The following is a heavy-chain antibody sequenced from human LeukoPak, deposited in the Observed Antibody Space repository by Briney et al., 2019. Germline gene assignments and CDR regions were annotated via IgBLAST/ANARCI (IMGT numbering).Heavy chain of an antibody. D-gene: IGHD3-22*01. CDR3: AYYDSSGYYYGRLRY. V-gene: IGHV3-23*01. CDR2: ISAGGGST. Sequence: GGSLRLSCAASAFTFSSHAMSWVRQTPGKGLEWVSGISAGGGSTLYADSVKGRFTISRDNSKNTLYLHMNSLRAEDTAVYFCAYYDSSGYYYGRLRYWGQGTPVTVSS. J-gene: IGHJ4*02. CDR1: AFTFSSHA.